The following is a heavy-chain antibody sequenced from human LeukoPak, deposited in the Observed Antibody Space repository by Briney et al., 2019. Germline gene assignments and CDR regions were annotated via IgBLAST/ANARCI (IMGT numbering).Heavy chain of an antibody. CDR1: GFTVSSNY. D-gene: IGHD2-15*01. CDR2: ISSHGSSI. Sequence: GGSLRLSCAASGFTVSSNYVIWIRQAPGRGLEYVSYISSHGSSIHYADSVKGRFTISRDNANNSLFLQMNSLRAEDTAVYYCARTGQYCSGGTCYSGQFDFWGQGTLVTVSS. V-gene: IGHV3-11*01. CDR3: ARTGQYCSGGTCYSGQFDF. J-gene: IGHJ4*02.